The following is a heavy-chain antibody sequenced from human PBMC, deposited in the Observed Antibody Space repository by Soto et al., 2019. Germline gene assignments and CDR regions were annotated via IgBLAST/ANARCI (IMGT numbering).Heavy chain of an antibody. V-gene: IGHV4-30-4*01. J-gene: IGHJ5*02. Sequence: QVQLQESGPGLVKPSQTPSLPCTVSGGSISSGDYYWSWIRHPPGKGLEWIGYIYYSGSTYYNPSPGSAVTITVDTSKSQFSLMLSSVTAADTAVYYCARVRGITIFGVVTTRWFDPWGQGTLVTVSS. CDR2: IYYSGST. D-gene: IGHD3-3*01. CDR3: ARVRGITIFGVVTTRWFDP. CDR1: GGSISSGDYY.